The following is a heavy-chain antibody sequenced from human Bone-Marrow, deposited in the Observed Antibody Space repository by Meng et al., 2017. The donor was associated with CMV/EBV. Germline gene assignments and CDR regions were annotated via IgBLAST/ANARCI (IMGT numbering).Heavy chain of an antibody. V-gene: IGHV3-53*01. CDR2: IYSGGST. J-gene: IGHJ4*02. CDR3: ARDGDISVADHRGGLRYVADY. D-gene: IGHD6-19*01. Sequence: GGSLRLSCAASGFTVGGNYMRWVRQAPGKGLEWVSVIYSGGSTYYADSVKGRLTISKDNSKNTLYLLMNSLRDEDTAVYYCARDGDISVADHRGGLRYVADYWGQGKLVTVSS. CDR1: GFTVGGNY.